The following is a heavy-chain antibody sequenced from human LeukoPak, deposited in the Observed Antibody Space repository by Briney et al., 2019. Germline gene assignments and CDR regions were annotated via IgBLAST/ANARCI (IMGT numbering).Heavy chain of an antibody. V-gene: IGHV3-23*01. CDR2: ISGSGGST. J-gene: IGHJ4*02. D-gene: IGHD5-24*01. CDR1: GFTFSSYA. CDR3: AKDWRRGMATTTFDY. Sequence: GGSLRLSCAASGFTFSSYAMSWVRQAPGKGLEWVSAISGSGGSTYYADSVKGRFTISRDNSKNTLYLKMNSLRAEDTAVYYCAKDWRRGMATTTFDYWGQGTLVTVSS.